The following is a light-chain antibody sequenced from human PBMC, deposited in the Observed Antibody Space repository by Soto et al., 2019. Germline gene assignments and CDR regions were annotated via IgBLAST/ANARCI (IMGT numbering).Light chain of an antibody. CDR3: QQANSLPPT. CDR1: QDVSGW. J-gene: IGKJ1*01. V-gene: IGKV1-12*01. Sequence: IQMTQSPSSVSASVGDTITITCRASQDVSGWLAWYQQKPGKAPNLLIHSVSSLHSGVPPRFSGSVFGTDFTLTISSLQPDDFATYYCQQANSLPPTFGQGTKVEV. CDR2: SVS.